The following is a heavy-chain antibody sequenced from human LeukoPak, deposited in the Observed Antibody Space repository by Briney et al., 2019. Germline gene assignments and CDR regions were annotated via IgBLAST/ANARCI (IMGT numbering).Heavy chain of an antibody. J-gene: IGHJ4*02. CDR3: AKVFDSSSSGVLDY. CDR2: ISGSGGST. D-gene: IGHD6-6*01. Sequence: GGSLRLSCAASGFTFSSYGMHWVRQAPGKGLEWVSAISGSGGSTYYADSVKGRFTISRDNSKNTLYLQMNSLRAEDTAVYYCAKVFDSSSSGVLDYWGQGTLVTVSS. CDR1: GFTFSSYG. V-gene: IGHV3-23*01.